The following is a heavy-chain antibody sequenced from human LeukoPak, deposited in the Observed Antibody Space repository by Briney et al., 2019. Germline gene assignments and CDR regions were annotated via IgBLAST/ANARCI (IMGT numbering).Heavy chain of an antibody. CDR3: AFWSFYYSGSGEYN. V-gene: IGHV4-34*01. CDR1: GGSFSGYY. D-gene: IGHD3-3*01. CDR2: INHSGST. Sequence: SETLSLTCAVYGGSFSGYYWSWIRQPPGKGLEWIGEINHSGSTNYNPSLKSRVTISVDTSKNQFSLKLSSVTAADTAVYYCAFWSFYYSGSGEYNWGQGALVTASS. J-gene: IGHJ4*02.